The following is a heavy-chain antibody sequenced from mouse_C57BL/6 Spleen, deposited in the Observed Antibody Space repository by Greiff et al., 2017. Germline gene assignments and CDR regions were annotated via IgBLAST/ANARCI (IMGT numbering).Heavy chain of an antibody. Sequence: QVPLQQPGAELVKPGASVTMSCKASGYPFTSYWITWVKQRPGQGLEWIGDIYPGSGSTNYNEKFKSKATLTVDPSSSTAYMQLSSLTSEDSAVSYCARNGRLRPFDYWGQGTTLTVSS. CDR1: GYPFTSYW. CDR3: ARNGRLRPFDY. D-gene: IGHD2-4*01. V-gene: IGHV1-55*01. CDR2: IYPGSGST. J-gene: IGHJ2*01.